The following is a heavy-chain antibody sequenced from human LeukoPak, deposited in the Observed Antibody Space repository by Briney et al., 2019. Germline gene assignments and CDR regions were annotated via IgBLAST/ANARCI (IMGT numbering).Heavy chain of an antibody. Sequence: GGSLRLSCAASGSTFSSYGMHWVRQAPGKGLEWVAVISYDGSNKYYADSVKGRFTISRDNSKNTLYLQMNSLRAEDTAVYYCANGRMDVWGQGTTVTVSS. CDR2: ISYDGSNK. J-gene: IGHJ6*02. D-gene: IGHD1-14*01. V-gene: IGHV3-30*18. CDR1: GSTFSSYG. CDR3: ANGRMDV.